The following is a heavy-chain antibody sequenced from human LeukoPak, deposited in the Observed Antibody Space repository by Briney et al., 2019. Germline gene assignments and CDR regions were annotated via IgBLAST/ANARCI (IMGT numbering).Heavy chain of an antibody. CDR1: GFTFSNAW. CDR3: TTAGPAAGFYAY. CDR2: IKSKTDGGTT. J-gene: IGHJ4*02. V-gene: IGHV3-15*01. Sequence: GGSLRLSCAASGFTFSNAWMSWVRQAQGKGLEWVGRIKSKTDGGTTDYAAPVKGRFTISRDDSKNTLYLQMNSLKTEDTAVYYCTTAGPAAGFYAYWGQGTLVTVSS. D-gene: IGHD6-13*01.